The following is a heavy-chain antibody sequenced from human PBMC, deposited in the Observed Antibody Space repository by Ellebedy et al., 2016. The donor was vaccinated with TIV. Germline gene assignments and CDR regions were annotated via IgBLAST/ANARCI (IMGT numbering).Heavy chain of an antibody. V-gene: IGHV3-23*01. J-gene: IGHJ4*02. Sequence: GESLKISXATSGFTFRNFFMSWVRQTPGKGLEWGSTISGDGGSTYFADSVKGRFTISRDNSKNTMYLQMNSLRADDTAVYYCRQGHYADYWGQGTLVTVSS. CDR3: RQGHYADY. CDR2: ISGDGGST. CDR1: GFTFRNFF.